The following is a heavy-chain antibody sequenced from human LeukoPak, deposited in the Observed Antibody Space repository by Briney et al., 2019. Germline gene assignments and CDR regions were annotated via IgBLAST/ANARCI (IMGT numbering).Heavy chain of an antibody. CDR3: ARVGSGYDYVGGYYFDY. V-gene: IGHV1-18*01. Sequence: GASVKVSCKASGYTFTSYGISWVRQAPGQGFEWMGWISAYNGNTNYAQKLQGRVTMTTDTSTSTAYMELRSLRSDDTAVYYCARVGSGYDYVGGYYFDYWGQGTLVTVSS. J-gene: IGHJ4*02. CDR2: ISAYNGNT. D-gene: IGHD5-12*01. CDR1: GYTFTSYG.